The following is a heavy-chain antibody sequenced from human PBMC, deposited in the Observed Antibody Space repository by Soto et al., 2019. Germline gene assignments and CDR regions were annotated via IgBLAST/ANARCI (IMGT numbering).Heavy chain of an antibody. D-gene: IGHD6-13*01. CDR3: ARVGALGSSSCFDY. CDR2: LNHSGST. CDR1: GGSFSGHY. J-gene: IGHJ4*02. Sequence: QVQLQQWGAGLLKPSETLSLTCAVSGGSFSGHYWSWIRQPPGKGLEWIGELNHSGSTNYNPSLKRRVTTSVDTSENQLSLKLCSVTAADTAVYFCARVGALGSSSCFDYWGQGTLVTVSS. V-gene: IGHV4-34*01.